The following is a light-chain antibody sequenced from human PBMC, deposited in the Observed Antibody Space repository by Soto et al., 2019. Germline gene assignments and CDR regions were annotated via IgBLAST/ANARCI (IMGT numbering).Light chain of an antibody. CDR1: QSVSNNY. CDR3: QQYSSLWT. J-gene: IGKJ1*01. Sequence: EIVLTQSPGTLSLSPGERPTLSCRTSQSVSNNYLAWYQQKPGQAPRLLIYGASSRATGIQDRFSGSGSGTDFTLSISRLAPEDFAVYYCQQYSSLWTVGQGTKGDIK. CDR2: GAS. V-gene: IGKV3-20*01.